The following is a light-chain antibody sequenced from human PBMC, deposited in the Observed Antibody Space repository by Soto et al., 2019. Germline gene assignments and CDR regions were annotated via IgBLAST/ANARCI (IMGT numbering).Light chain of an antibody. J-gene: IGKJ1*01. CDR1: QSVSNY. CDR3: QQIYDTPST. CDR2: SAS. V-gene: IGKV1-39*01. Sequence: DVQMTQSPSSLSASVLYRVTITCRSSQSVSNYLNCYQQKPGKAPRLLLYSASTLQSGVPSTFRGSGSGTDFTLTTNSLQPPDFATYYCQQIYDTPSTFGQGTKVDI.